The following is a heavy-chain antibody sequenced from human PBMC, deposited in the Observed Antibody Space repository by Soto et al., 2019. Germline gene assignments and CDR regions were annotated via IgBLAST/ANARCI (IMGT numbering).Heavy chain of an antibody. CDR3: ARDQNGSPHFDY. V-gene: IGHV4-59*11. J-gene: IGHJ4*02. D-gene: IGHD1-26*01. CDR1: GASIRNHY. CDR2: SYYSGST. Sequence: QVHLQESGPGLVKPSETLSLTCTVSGASIRNHYWSWIRQPPGKGLEWIGFSYYSGSTNYNPSLNSRVTMSVDTSKNQFSLKLTSVTAADTAVYYCARDQNGSPHFDYWGQGILVTVSS.